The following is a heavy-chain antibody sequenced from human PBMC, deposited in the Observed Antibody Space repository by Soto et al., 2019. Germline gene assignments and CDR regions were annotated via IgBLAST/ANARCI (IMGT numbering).Heavy chain of an antibody. Sequence: GGSLRLSCAASGFTFSDAWMRWVRQGPGKGLEWLGLIRSKTEGGTTLYAAPVRGRFTISRDDSKNMLYLQMNSLKTDDTAVYYCTTDGFVPATNPYYCYAMAFWAQGPTVTVSS. CDR1: GFTFSDAW. CDR2: IRSKTEGGTT. D-gene: IGHD2-2*01. J-gene: IGHJ6*02. V-gene: IGHV3-15*01. CDR3: TTDGFVPATNPYYCYAMAF.